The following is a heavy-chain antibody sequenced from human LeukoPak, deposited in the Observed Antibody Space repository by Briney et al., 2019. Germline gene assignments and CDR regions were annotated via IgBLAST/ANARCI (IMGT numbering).Heavy chain of an antibody. CDR3: TRDATFKLDN. CDR1: GFTFSSYE. V-gene: IGHV3-7*01. CDR2: IKQDGSAT. J-gene: IGHJ4*02. D-gene: IGHD3-16*01. Sequence: GGSLRLSCAASGFTFSSYEMNWVRQAPGKGLEWVAHIKQDGSATSYVESVKGRFTISRDNAKNSLYLQMNSLRAEDTAIYYCTRDATFKLDNWGQGALVTVSS.